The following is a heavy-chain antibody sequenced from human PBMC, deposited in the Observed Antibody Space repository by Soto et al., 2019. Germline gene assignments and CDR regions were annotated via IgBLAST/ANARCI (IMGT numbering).Heavy chain of an antibody. CDR1: GGSISSGGYY. J-gene: IGHJ5*02. V-gene: IGHV4-31*03. CDR2: TYYSGST. CDR3: ASSCSGGSCYEVGFDP. Sequence: QVQLQESGPGLVKPSQTLSLTCTVSGGSISSGGYYWSWIRQHPGKGLEWIGYTYYSGSTYYNPSLKSRVTISVDTSKNQFSLKLGSVTAADTAVYYCASSCSGGSCYEVGFDPWGQGTLVTVSS. D-gene: IGHD2-15*01.